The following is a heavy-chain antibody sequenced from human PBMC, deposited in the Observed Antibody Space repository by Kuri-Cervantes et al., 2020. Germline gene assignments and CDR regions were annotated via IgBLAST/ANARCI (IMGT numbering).Heavy chain of an antibody. J-gene: IGHJ4*02. V-gene: IGHV3-23*01. Sequence: GGSLRLSCAASGFTLSSYAMSWVRQAPGKGLEWVSAISGSGGSTYYADSVKGRFTISRDNSKNTLYLQMNSLGAEDTAEYYCARDTYDSSGWYELVDHWGQGTLVTVSS. CDR1: GFTLSSYA. CDR3: ARDTYDSSGWYELVDH. CDR2: ISGSGGST. D-gene: IGHD6-19*01.